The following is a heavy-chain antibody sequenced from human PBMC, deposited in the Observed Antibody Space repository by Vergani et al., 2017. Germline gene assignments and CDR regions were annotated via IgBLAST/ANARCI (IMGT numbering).Heavy chain of an antibody. J-gene: IGHJ5*02. CDR3: VRGGRGDHGDFWSRLGP. CDR1: GITFSDYA. D-gene: IGHD3-3*01. CDR2: ISNDGGNK. V-gene: IGHV3-30-3*01. Sequence: QVQLVESGGGVVQPGRSLRLSCTVSGITFSDYAFHWVRQAPGKGLEWVAVISNDGGNKYYADSVKGRFTIYKDNTVDMLSLQMNSLRPDDTAVYYCVRGGRGDHGDFWSRLGPWGQGTRVIVSS.